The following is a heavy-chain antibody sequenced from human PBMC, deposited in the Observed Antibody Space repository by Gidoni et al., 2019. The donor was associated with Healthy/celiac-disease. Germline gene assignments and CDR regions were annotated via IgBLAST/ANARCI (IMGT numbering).Heavy chain of an antibody. CDR2: IYYSGST. CDR1: GVSFSSGGYY. CDR3: AREVGGDDAFDI. D-gene: IGHD2-15*01. J-gene: IGHJ3*02. Sequence: QVQLQESGPGLVKPSQTLSLTCPVSGVSFSSGGYYWSWIRQHPGKGLEWIGYIYYSGSTYYNPSLKSRVTISVDTSKNQFSLKLSSVTAADTAVYYCAREVGGDDAFDIWGQGTMVTVSS. V-gene: IGHV4-31*03.